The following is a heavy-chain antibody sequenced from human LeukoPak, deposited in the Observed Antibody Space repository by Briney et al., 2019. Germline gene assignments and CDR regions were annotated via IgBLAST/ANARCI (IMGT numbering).Heavy chain of an antibody. V-gene: IGHV4-39*01. CDR1: GGSISSSGFY. J-gene: IGHJ4*02. Sequence: SETLSLTCTVSGGSISSSGFYWGWIRQPPGKGLALIGTIYSSARTYYNPSLESRVTISVDTSKNQFSLKLSSVTAADTAVYYRVRLPGSSAKSYYFDYWGQGTLVTVSS. CDR2: IYSSART. D-gene: IGHD6-25*01. CDR3: VRLPGSSAKSYYFDY.